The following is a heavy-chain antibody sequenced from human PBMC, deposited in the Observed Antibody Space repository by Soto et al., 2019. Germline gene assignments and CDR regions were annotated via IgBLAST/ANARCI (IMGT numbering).Heavy chain of an antibody. D-gene: IGHD1-1*01. CDR1: GYTFTSYG. J-gene: IGHJ5*02. CDR3: ARGMWELERRPWFDP. CDR2: ISTYNGDT. V-gene: IGHV1-18*01. Sequence: ASVKVSCKASGYTFTSYGISWVRQAPGQGLEWMAWISTYNGDTNYAQKFQDRVMLTRDTSTSTAYMELRSLRSDDTAVYYCARGMWELERRPWFDPWGQGTLVTVSS.